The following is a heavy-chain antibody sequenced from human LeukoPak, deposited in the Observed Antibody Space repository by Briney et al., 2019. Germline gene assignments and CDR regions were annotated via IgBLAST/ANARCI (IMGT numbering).Heavy chain of an antibody. CDR3: ARGLLWFGELWASWFDP. V-gene: IGHV1-46*01. J-gene: IGHJ5*02. CDR2: INPRGGST. Sequence: ASEKVSCKASVYTFTSYYMHWVRQAPGQGLEWMGIINPRGGSTSYAQKFQGRVTMTRALSTSTVYMELSSLRSEDRAVYYCARGLLWFGELWASWFDPWGQGTLVTVSS. D-gene: IGHD3-10*01. CDR1: VYTFTSYY.